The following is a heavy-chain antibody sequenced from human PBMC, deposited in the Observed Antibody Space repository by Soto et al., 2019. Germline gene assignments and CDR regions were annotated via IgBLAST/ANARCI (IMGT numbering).Heavy chain of an antibody. V-gene: IGHV4-30-2*01. CDR1: GGSIDSGGHS. Sequence: QLQLQESGSGLVKPSQTLSLTCAVSGGSIDSGGHSWNWIRQPPGKGLEWIGYIYHTGAAHYNASLEGRVSLSVDMSKNQFSLQMTSVTAADTAVYYCVRASYILPFDPWGQGIFVTVSS. CDR3: VRASYILPFDP. J-gene: IGHJ5*02. D-gene: IGHD2-21*01. CDR2: IYHTGAA.